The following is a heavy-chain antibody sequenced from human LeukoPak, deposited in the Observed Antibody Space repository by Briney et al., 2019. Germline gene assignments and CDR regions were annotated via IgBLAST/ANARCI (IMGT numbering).Heavy chain of an antibody. Sequence: AGGSLRLSCAASGFTFSNAWISWVRQTPGKGLEWVARIKTKTDGGTTDYAAPVKGRFTISRDDSKSTLYMQMNSLKTDDTAVYYCTTPPWYDSRGYWVQGTLVTVSS. D-gene: IGHD6-13*01. J-gene: IGHJ4*02. V-gene: IGHV3-15*01. CDR1: GFTFSNAW. CDR2: IKTKTDGGTT. CDR3: TTPPWYDSRGY.